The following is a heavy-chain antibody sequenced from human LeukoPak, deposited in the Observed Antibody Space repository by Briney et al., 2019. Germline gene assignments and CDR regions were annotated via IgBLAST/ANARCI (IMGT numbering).Heavy chain of an antibody. V-gene: IGHV4-31*03. J-gene: IGHJ5*02. CDR1: GGSISSGGYY. Sequence: SQTLSLTCTVSGGSISSGGYYWSWIRQHPGKGLEWIGYIYYSGSTYYDPSLKSRVTISVDTSKNQFSLKLSSVTAADTAVYYCARVATPVFDPWGQGTLVTVSS. CDR3: ARVATPVFDP. D-gene: IGHD2-15*01. CDR2: IYYSGST.